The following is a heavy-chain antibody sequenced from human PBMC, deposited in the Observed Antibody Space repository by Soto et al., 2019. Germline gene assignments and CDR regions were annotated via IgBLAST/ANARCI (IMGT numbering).Heavy chain of an antibody. Sequence: SETLSLTCIVSCASFSDANYYWVWIRQPPGEGLGWIGSFYYDGRTYYNASLKSRVTMSVDTSKNHFSLMLTSVTAANPAADYCATQSHIDVATTWGQGTLVTVSA. CDR1: CASFSDANYY. D-gene: IGHD6-19*01. J-gene: IGHJ4*02. V-gene: IGHV4-39*01. CDR3: ATQSHIDVATT. CDR2: FYYDGRT.